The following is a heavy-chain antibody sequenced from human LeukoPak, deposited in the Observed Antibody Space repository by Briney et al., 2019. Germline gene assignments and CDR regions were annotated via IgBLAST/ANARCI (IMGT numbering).Heavy chain of an antibody. V-gene: IGHV3-23*01. CDR2: ISDVI. D-gene: IGHD1-1*01. Sequence: GGSLRLSCAASGFTSSNSAMSWVRQAPGKGLEWVSAISDVIYYAHSVKGRFTISRDNSKNMVYLQMDSLRAEDTAVYYCAKSHVTTATGTGRYFDYWGQGTLVTVSS. CDR3: AKSHVTTATGTGRYFDY. CDR1: GFTSSNSA. J-gene: IGHJ4*02.